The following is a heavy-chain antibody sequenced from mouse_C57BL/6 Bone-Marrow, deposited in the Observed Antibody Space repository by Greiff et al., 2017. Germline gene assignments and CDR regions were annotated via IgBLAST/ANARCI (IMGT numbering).Heavy chain of an antibody. V-gene: IGHV5-4*03. CDR2: ISDGGSYT. J-gene: IGHJ2*01. CDR1: GFTFSSYA. CDR3: ARGPTTGVDYFDD. Sequence: EVKLMESGGGLVKPGGSLKLSCAASGFTFSSYAMSWVRQTPEKRLEWVATISDGGSYTYYPDNVKGRFTISRDNAKNNLYLQMSHLKSEDTAMYYCARGPTTGVDYFDDWGQGTTLTVSS. D-gene: IGHD1-1*01.